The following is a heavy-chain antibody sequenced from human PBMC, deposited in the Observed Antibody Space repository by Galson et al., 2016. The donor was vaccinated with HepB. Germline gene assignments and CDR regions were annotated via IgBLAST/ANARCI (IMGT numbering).Heavy chain of an antibody. CDR3: ASHCGGDCYNNLADAFDI. V-gene: IGHV4-39*01. D-gene: IGHD2-21*01. CDR2: VSYSGTA. J-gene: IGHJ3*02. CDR1: SGSISSSRYY. Sequence: TLSLTCTVSSGSISSSRYYWGWIRQPPGKGLEWIGSVSYSGTAYYDPSLKSRVSISVDTSKNQFSLRLSSVTAGDTAVYFCASHCGGDCYNNLADAFDIWGRGTMVTVSS.